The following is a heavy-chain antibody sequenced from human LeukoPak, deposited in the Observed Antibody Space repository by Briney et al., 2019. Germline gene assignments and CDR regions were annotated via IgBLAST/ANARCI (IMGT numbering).Heavy chain of an antibody. V-gene: IGHV1-24*01. CDR3: AGGAAAGTSPVDY. CDR1: GYTLTELS. J-gene: IGHJ4*02. CDR2: FDPEDGET. Sequence: ASVKVSCKVSGYTLTELSMHWVRQAPGKGLEWMGGFDPEDGETIYAQKFRGRVTMTEDTSTDTAYMELSSLRSEDTAVYYCAGGAAAGTSPVDYWGQGTLVTVSS. D-gene: IGHD6-13*01.